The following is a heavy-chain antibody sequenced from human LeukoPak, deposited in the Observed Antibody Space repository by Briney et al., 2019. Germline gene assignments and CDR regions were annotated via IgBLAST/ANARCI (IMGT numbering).Heavy chain of an antibody. CDR1: GFTFSSYA. Sequence: GGSLRLSCAASGFTFSSYAMHWVRQAPGKGLEWVAVISYDGSNKYYADSVKGRFTISRDNSKNTLYLQMNSLRAEDTAVYYCAKDEVFGVVIINYAYWGQGTLVTVSS. J-gene: IGHJ4*02. CDR3: AKDEVFGVVIINYAY. D-gene: IGHD3-3*01. V-gene: IGHV3-30-3*01. CDR2: ISYDGSNK.